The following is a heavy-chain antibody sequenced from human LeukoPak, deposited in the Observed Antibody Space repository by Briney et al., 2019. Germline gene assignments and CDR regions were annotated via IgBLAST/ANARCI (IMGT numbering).Heavy chain of an antibody. CDR3: ASHYCSAGSCYFDD. D-gene: IGHD2-8*02. CDR1: GFSITYNY. Sequence: GGSLRLSCAVSGFSITYNYMSWVRQAPGKGLEWVSLIYSAGDSYYADSVKGRFIISKDNSKNTVYLQMNSLRPEDTAVYYCASHYCSAGSCYFDDWGQGTLATVSS. CDR2: IYSAGDS. J-gene: IGHJ4*02. V-gene: IGHV3-53*01.